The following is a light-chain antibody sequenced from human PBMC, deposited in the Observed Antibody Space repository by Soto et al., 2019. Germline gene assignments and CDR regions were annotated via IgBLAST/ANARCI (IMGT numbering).Light chain of an antibody. CDR1: QSVSSY. Sequence: IVLTQSPATLSLSPGERATLSCRASQSVSSYLAWYQQKPGQAPRLLIYDASNSATGIPARFSGSGSGTDFTLTISSLEPEDFAVYYCQQRSNWLYTFGQGTKLEIK. CDR3: QQRSNWLYT. CDR2: DAS. V-gene: IGKV3-11*01. J-gene: IGKJ2*01.